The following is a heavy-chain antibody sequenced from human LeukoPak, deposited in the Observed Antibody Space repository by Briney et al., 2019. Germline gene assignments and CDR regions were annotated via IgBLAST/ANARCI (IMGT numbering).Heavy chain of an antibody. CDR3: AQGYSSGWFPH. CDR1: GFGVSSFG. D-gene: IGHD6-19*01. Sequence: PGGSLRLSCEVSGFGVSSFGMSWVRQAPGKGLEWISAISVDGETPYYADSVQGRFIISRDNSKNKLYLQLRSLRVEDTAVYYCAQGYSSGWFPHWGQGSLVSVSS. CDR2: ISVDGETP. J-gene: IGHJ4*02. V-gene: IGHV3-23*01.